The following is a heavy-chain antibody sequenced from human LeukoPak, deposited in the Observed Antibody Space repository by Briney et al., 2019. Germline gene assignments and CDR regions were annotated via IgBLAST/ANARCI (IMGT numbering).Heavy chain of an antibody. CDR3: AKSLGSQDY. CDR1: GFTFSSSW. CDR2: INTDGRTT. J-gene: IGHJ4*02. V-gene: IGHV3-74*01. D-gene: IGHD6-19*01. Sequence: GRSLRLSCAASGFTFSSSWMHWVRQAPGNGLVWVSRINTDGRTTTYADSVKGRFTISRDNAKSTVYLQMNSLRPEDTALYYCAKSLGSQDYWGQGTLVTVSS.